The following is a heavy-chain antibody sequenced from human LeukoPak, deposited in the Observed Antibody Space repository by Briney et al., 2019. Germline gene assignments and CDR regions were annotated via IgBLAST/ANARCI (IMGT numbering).Heavy chain of an antibody. CDR1: GFTFSSYA. CDR3: ARSGGDIVVVTAPFYYFDY. D-gene: IGHD2-21*02. CDR2: ISGSGGST. J-gene: IGHJ4*02. Sequence: PGGSLRLSCAASGFTFSSYAMSWVRQAPGKGLEWVSAISGSGGSTYYADSVKGRFTISRDNSKNTLYLQMNSLRAEDTAVYYCARSGGDIVVVTAPFYYFDYWGQGTLVTVSS. V-gene: IGHV3-23*01.